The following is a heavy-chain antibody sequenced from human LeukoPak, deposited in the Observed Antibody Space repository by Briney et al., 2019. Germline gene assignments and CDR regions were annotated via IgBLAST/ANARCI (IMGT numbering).Heavy chain of an antibody. V-gene: IGHV3-74*01. J-gene: IGHJ4*02. Sequence: GGSLRLSCAASGFTFSSYSMNWVRQAPGKGLVWVSRVNTDGSYTTYADSVKGRFTISRDNAKNTLYLQMNSLRAEDTAVYYCASIGIAVADTFDYWGQGTLVTVSS. CDR1: GFTFSSYS. CDR2: VNTDGSYT. CDR3: ASIGIAVADTFDY. D-gene: IGHD6-19*01.